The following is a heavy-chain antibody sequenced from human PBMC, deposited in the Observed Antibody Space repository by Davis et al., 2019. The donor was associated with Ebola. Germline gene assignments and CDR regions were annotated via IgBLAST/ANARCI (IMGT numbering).Heavy chain of an antibody. CDR3: ARGRARVDY. Sequence: MPSETLSLTCAVYGGSFSGYYWSWIRQPPGKGLEWIGEIKHSGSTNYNPSLKSRVTISVDTSKNQFSLKLSSVTAADTAVYYCARGRARVDYWGQGTLVTVSS. CDR1: GGSFSGYY. D-gene: IGHD6-13*01. J-gene: IGHJ4*02. CDR2: IKHSGST. V-gene: IGHV4-34*01.